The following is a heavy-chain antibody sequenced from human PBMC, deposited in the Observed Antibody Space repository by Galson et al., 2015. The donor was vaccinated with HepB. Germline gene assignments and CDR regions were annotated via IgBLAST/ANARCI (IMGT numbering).Heavy chain of an antibody. Sequence: SVKVSCKASGYSFTQYGITWVRQAPGQGLEWMGWISGYNGNTNYAQNLQSRVTMTTDTPPTTVYMELRSLRSDDTAVYYCARARYDTSAPDHWGQGTLVTVSS. CDR1: GYSFTQYG. CDR2: ISGYNGNT. J-gene: IGHJ5*02. V-gene: IGHV1-18*01. CDR3: ARARYDTSAPDH. D-gene: IGHD3-16*01.